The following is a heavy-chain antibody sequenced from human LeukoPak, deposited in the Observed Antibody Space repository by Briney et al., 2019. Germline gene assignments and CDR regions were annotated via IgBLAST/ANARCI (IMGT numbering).Heavy chain of an antibody. V-gene: IGHV1-69*13. Sequence: ASVKVSCKASGGTFSSYAISWVRQAPGQGLEWMGGIIPIFGTANYAQKFQGRVTITADESTSTAYMEVSNLRSEDTAVFYCARAKAGYSNAWTYWGQGTLVTVSS. D-gene: IGHD6-13*01. CDR2: IIPIFGTA. CDR3: ARAKAGYSNAWTY. J-gene: IGHJ4*02. CDR1: GGTFSSYA.